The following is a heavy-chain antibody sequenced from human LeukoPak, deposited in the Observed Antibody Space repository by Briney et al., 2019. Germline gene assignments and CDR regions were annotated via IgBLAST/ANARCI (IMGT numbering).Heavy chain of an antibody. CDR2: INPNSGGT. CDR3: ARVPRWNYDILTGYPLFDY. V-gene: IGHV1-2*02. D-gene: IGHD3-9*01. Sequence: GASVKVSCKASGYTFTGYYMHWVRQAPGQGLEWMGWINPNSGGTNYAQKFQGRVTMTRDTSISTAYMELSRLRSDDTAVYYCARVPRWNYDILTGYPLFDYWGQGTLVTVSS. J-gene: IGHJ4*02. CDR1: GYTFTGYY.